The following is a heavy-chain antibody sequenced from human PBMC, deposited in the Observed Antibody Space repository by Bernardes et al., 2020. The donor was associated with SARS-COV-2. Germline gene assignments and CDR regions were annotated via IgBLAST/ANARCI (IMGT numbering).Heavy chain of an antibody. D-gene: IGHD6-13*01. J-gene: IGHJ5*02. Sequence: SETLSLTCIVSGGSISSSFYYWGWIRPPPGKGLEWIGSIFYSGSTHYNPSLKSRVTISVDTSKNHFSLKLSSVTAADTAVYHCARQDFIAAAGTRWFDPWGQGTLVTVSS. CDR1: GGSISSSFYY. CDR3: ARQDFIAAAGTRWFDP. CDR2: IFYSGST. V-gene: IGHV4-39*01.